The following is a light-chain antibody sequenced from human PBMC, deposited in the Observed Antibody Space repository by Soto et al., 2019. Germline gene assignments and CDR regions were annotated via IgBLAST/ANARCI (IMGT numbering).Light chain of an antibody. CDR2: EVS. CDR1: SIDFGDYNY. Sequence: QSALTQPPSASGSLGQSVTISCTGPSIDFGDYNYVSWYQQHPGKAPKLMIYEVSKRPSGVPDRFSGSKSGNTASLTVSGLQAEDEADYYCSSYAGSNDVLGTGTKVTVL. V-gene: IGLV2-8*01. J-gene: IGLJ1*01. CDR3: SSYAGSNDV.